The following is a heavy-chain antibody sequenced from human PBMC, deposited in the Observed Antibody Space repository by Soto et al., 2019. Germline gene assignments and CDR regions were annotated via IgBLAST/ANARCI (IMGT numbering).Heavy chain of an antibody. CDR2: TRNKANSYIT. J-gene: IGHJ6*03. D-gene: IGHD3-10*01. V-gene: IGHV3-72*01. Sequence: GGSLRLSCAVSGFTFSDHYMDWVRQAPGKGLEWVGRTRNKANSYITEYAASVKGRFTISRDDSKNSLYLQMNSLKTEDTAVYYCVRGGRSYYYYMDVWGKGTTVTVSS. CDR3: VRGGRSYYYYMDV. CDR1: GFTFSDHY.